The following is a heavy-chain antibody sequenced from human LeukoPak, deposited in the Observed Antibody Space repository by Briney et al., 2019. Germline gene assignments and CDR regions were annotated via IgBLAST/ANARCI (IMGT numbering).Heavy chain of an antibody. CDR2: IKQDGSEK. CDR3: ARTGGSYPYYFEY. V-gene: IGHV3-7*01. CDR1: GFTFSSYW. D-gene: IGHD1-26*01. J-gene: IGHJ4*02. Sequence: GGSLRLSCAASGFTFSSYWMSWVRQAPGKGLEWVANIKQDGSEKYYVDSVKGRFTISRDNAKNSLYLQMNSLRAEDTAVYYCARTGGSYPYYFEYWGQGTLVTVSS.